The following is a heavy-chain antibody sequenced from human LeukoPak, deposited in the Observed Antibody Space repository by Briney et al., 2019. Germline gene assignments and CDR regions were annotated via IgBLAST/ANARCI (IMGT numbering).Heavy chain of an antibody. V-gene: IGHV4-30-4*01. J-gene: IGHJ3*02. D-gene: IGHD3-16*01. CDR3: ARVRGLYDYVWGSYLGDAFDI. Sequence: NPSETLSLTCTVSGGSVSSGDYYWSWIRQPPGKGLEWIGYIYYSGSTYYNPSLKSRVTISVDTSKNQFSLKLSSVTAADTAVYYCARVRGLYDYVWGSYLGDAFDIWGQGTMVTVSS. CDR2: IYYSGST. CDR1: GGSVSSGDYY.